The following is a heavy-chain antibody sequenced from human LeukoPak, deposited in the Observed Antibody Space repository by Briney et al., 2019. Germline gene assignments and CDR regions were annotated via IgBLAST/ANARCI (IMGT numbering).Heavy chain of an antibody. V-gene: IGHV3-23*01. CDR3: AKVALTGDY. D-gene: IGHD3-9*01. CDR2: ISGSGGST. J-gene: IGHJ4*02. Sequence: GGSLRLSCAASGFTVNRNYMSWVRQAPGKGLEWVSAISGSGGSTYYADSVKGRFTISRDNSKNTLYLQMNSLRAEDTAVYYCAKVALTGDYWGQGTLVTVSS. CDR1: GFTVNRNY.